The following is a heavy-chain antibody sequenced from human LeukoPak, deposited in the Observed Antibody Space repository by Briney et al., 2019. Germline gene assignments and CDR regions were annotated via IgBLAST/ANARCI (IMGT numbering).Heavy chain of an antibody. Sequence: GESLKISCKGSGYSFTSYWIGWVRQMPGKGLEWMGIIYPGGSDTRYSPSFQGQVTISADKSISTAYLQWSSLKASDTAMYYCARPLKLRYFDWLFTPPDYWGQGTLVTVSS. D-gene: IGHD3-9*01. CDR3: ARPLKLRYFDWLFTPPDY. CDR2: IYPGGSDT. J-gene: IGHJ4*02. V-gene: IGHV5-51*01. CDR1: GYSFTSYW.